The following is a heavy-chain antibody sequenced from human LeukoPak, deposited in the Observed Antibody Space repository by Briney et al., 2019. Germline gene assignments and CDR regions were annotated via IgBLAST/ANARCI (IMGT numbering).Heavy chain of an antibody. D-gene: IGHD3-22*01. V-gene: IGHV4-59*11. CDR2: IYYSGST. CDR3: AREDYYDSSGYVY. Sequence: PSETLSLTCTVSGGSISGHYWSWIRQPPGKGLEWIGYIYYSGSTNYNPSLKSRVTISVDTSKNQFSLKLSSVTAADTAVYYCAREDYYDSSGYVYWGQGTLVTVSS. CDR1: GGSISGHY. J-gene: IGHJ4*02.